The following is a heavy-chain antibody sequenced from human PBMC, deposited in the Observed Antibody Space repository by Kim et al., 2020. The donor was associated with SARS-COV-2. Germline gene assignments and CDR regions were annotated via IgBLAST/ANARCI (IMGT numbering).Heavy chain of an antibody. Sequence: GGSLRLSCAASGFTVSSNYMSWVRQAPGKGLEWVSVIYSGGSTYYADSVKGRFTISRDNSKNTLYLQMNSLRAEDTAVYYCARARGYSYGYGPDYYYGMDVWGQGTTVTVSS. D-gene: IGHD5-18*01. CDR2: IYSGGST. V-gene: IGHV3-53*01. CDR1: GFTVSSNY. CDR3: ARARGYSYGYGPDYYYGMDV. J-gene: IGHJ6*02.